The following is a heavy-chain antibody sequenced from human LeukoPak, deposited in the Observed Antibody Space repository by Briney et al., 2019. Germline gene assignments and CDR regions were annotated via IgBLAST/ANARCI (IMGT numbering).Heavy chain of an antibody. CDR1: GFTFNVYA. CDR3: ARALVGAAFDT. D-gene: IGHD1-26*01. CDR2: ISGSRDFI. V-gene: IGHV3-21*06. J-gene: IGHJ4*02. Sequence: GGSLRLSCAVSGFTFNVYAMHWVRQIPGKGPEWISSISGSRDFIYYADSAKGRFTISRDNAKNSLYLDMNSLRVEDTAVYFCARALVGAAFDTWGQGALVTVSS.